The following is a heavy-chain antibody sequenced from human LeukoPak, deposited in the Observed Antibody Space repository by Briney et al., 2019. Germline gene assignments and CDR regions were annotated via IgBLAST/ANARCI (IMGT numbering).Heavy chain of an antibody. CDR3: VRGGRSSADNWFDP. CDR1: DFTFSSYE. V-gene: IGHV3-48*03. CDR2: ISVSGTTT. Sequence: PGGSLRLSCIASDFTFSSYEMNWVRQAPGQGPEWIAYISVSGTTTYYADSARGRFAISRDNTQNSLSLQMNSLRADDTAIYYCVRGGRSSADNWFDPWGQGTLVTVSS. D-gene: IGHD6-19*01. J-gene: IGHJ5*02.